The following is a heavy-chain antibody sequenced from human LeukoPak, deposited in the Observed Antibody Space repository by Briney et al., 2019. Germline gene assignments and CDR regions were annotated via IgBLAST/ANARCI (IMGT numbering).Heavy chain of an antibody. CDR3: ATRAYGGNSGPFDY. V-gene: IGHV4-4*09. CDR1: GGSFSGYY. CDR2: IYTSGST. Sequence: KPSETLSLTCAVYGGSFSGYYWSWIRQPPGKGLEWIGYIYTSGSTNYNPSLKSRVTISVDTSKNQFSLKLSSVTAADTAVYYCATRAYGGNSGPFDYWGQGTPVTVSS. D-gene: IGHD4-23*01. J-gene: IGHJ4*02.